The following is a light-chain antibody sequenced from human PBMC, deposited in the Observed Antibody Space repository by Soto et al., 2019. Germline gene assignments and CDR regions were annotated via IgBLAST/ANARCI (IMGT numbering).Light chain of an antibody. CDR2: KAS. CDR3: QEYNFYSRT. CDR1: QTIDSW. V-gene: IGKV1-5*03. Sequence: DIQMTQSPSTLSASLGDRVTITCRASQTIDSWLAWYQQKSGKAPKLLIYKASNLESGVPSRFSGSGSGREFTLTISSLQPDDFATYSCQEYNFYSRTFGQGTKVDIK. J-gene: IGKJ1*01.